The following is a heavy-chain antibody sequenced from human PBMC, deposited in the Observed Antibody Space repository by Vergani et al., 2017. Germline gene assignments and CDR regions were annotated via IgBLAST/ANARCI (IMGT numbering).Heavy chain of an antibody. D-gene: IGHD3-16*01. Sequence: QVQLVQSGAEVKKPGASVKVSCKASGYTFSTYGISWVRQAPGQGLEWMGWISAYNGNTNYPEKFQGRLTMTTDTSTRTAYMELRSLRSDDTAVYYCARDLIESDTYGRSCYSGPGTLVTVSS. CDR1: GYTFSTYG. CDR2: ISAYNGNT. V-gene: IGHV1-18*01. CDR3: ARDLIESDTYGRSCY. J-gene: IGHJ4*01.